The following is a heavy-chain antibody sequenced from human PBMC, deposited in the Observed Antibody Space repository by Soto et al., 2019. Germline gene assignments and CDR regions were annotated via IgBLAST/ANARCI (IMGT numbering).Heavy chain of an antibody. CDR3: ARDYTTVTTVYYYYGMEV. J-gene: IGHJ6*02. D-gene: IGHD4-17*01. V-gene: IGHV1-18*01. CDR2: ISAYNGNT. Sequence: GASVKVSCKASGYTFTSYGISWVRQAPGQGLEWMGWISAYNGNTNYAQKLQGRVTMTTDTSTSTAYMELRSLRSDDTAVYYCARDYTTVTTVYYYYGMEVWGQGTTVTVSS. CDR1: GYTFTSYG.